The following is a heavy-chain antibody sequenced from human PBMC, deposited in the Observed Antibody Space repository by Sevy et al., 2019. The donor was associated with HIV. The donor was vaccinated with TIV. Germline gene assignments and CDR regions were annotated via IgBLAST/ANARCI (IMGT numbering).Heavy chain of an antibody. V-gene: IGHV3-48*01. Sequence: GGSLRLSCAASGLTFSSYSMNWVRQAPGKGLEWVSDISSSSSTIYYADSVKGRFTISRDNAKNSLYLQMNSLRAEDTAVYYCARKLTYYYDSSGYSAGGYFDYWGQGTLVTVSS. CDR3: ARKLTYYYDSSGYSAGGYFDY. J-gene: IGHJ4*02. CDR1: GLTFSSYS. D-gene: IGHD3-22*01. CDR2: ISSSSSTI.